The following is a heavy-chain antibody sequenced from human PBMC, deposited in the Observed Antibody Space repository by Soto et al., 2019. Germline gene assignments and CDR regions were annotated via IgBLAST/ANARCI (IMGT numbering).Heavy chain of an antibody. CDR2: ISYDGSNK. Sequence: QVQLVESGGGVVQPGRSLRLSCAASGFTFSSYAMHWVRQAPGKGLEWVAVISYDGSNKYYADSVKGRFTISRDNSKSTLYLQMNSLRAEDTAVYYCASIVVVVAARGDYWGQGTLVTVSS. D-gene: IGHD2-15*01. CDR1: GFTFSSYA. V-gene: IGHV3-30-3*01. J-gene: IGHJ4*02. CDR3: ASIVVVVAARGDY.